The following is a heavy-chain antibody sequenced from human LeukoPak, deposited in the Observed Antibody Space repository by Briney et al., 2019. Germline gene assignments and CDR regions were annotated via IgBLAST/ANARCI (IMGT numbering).Heavy chain of an antibody. CDR3: ARKWTYDSYQKVFDI. J-gene: IGHJ3*02. V-gene: IGHV1-18*01. CDR1: DYTFISYG. Sequence: ASVKVSCKASDYTFISYGISWVRQATGQGLGWMAWMSPYNDNTYYAQNIQGRVTVTTDTSTSTAYMELRSLRSDDTAVYYWARKWTYDSYQKVFDIWGQGKMVTAS. D-gene: IGHD3-22*01. CDR2: MSPYNDNT.